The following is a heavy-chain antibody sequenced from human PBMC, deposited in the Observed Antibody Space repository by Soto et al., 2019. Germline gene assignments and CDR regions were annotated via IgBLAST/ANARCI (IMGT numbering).Heavy chain of an antibody. CDR3: ARGGTIFGVVIMMYYGMDV. D-gene: IGHD3-3*01. V-gene: IGHV1-46*01. J-gene: IGHJ6*02. CDR2: INPSGGST. Sequence: ASVQVSCKASGYTFTRYYMHWVLQAPGHGLEWMGIINPSGGSTSYAQKLQGRVTMTKDTSTSTAYMELRSLRSDDTAVYYCARGGTIFGVVIMMYYGMDVWGQGTTVTVSS. CDR1: GYTFTRYY.